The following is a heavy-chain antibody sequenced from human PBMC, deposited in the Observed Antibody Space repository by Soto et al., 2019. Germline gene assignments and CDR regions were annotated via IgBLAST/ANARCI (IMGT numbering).Heavy chain of an antibody. J-gene: IGHJ5*02. CDR2: INHSGST. CDR3: ARGARGVVVPAAMTSYYDFWSGYQIYNWFDP. D-gene: IGHD3-3*01. Sequence: PSETLSLTCAVYGGSFSGYYWSWIRQPPGKGLEWIGEINHSGSTNYNPSLKSRVTISVDTSKNQFSLKLSSVTAADTAVYYCARGARGVVVPAAMTSYYDFWSGYQIYNWFDPWGQGTLVTVSS. V-gene: IGHV4-34*01. CDR1: GGSFSGYY.